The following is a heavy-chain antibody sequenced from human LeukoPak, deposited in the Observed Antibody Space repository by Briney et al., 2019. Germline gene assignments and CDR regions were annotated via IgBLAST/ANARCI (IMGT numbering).Heavy chain of an antibody. CDR1: GFTFSSYG. Sequence: GGSLRLSCAASGFTFSSYGMHWVGQAPGKGLEGVAVIWYDGSNKYYADSVKGRFTISRDNSKNTLYLQMNSLRAEDTAVYYCARDAPSRSSSSGFDYWGQETLVTVSS. D-gene: IGHD6-6*01. CDR2: IWYDGSNK. V-gene: IGHV3-33*01. CDR3: ARDAPSRSSSSGFDY. J-gene: IGHJ4*02.